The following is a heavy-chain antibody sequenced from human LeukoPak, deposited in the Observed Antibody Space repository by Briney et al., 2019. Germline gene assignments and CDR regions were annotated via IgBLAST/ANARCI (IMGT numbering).Heavy chain of an antibody. CDR3: ARHPHGDYVWFDP. CDR1: GGSISSRSYS. Sequence: SGTLSLTCTVSGGSISSRSYSWGWIRQPPGKGLEWIGSIYYSGSTYYNPSLKSRVTMSVDTSESQFSLKLSSVTAADTAVYYCARHPHGDYVWFDPWGQGSLVTVSS. CDR2: IYYSGST. V-gene: IGHV4-39*01. J-gene: IGHJ5*02. D-gene: IGHD4-17*01.